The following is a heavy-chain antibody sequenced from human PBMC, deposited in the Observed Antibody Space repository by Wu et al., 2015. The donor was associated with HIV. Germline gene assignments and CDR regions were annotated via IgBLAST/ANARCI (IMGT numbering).Heavy chain of an antibody. D-gene: IGHD4-17*01. J-gene: IGHJ1*01. Sequence: QVQLVQSGAEVKKPGASVKVSCKTSGYRFTGYYLHWVRQAPGQGLEWMGWFNPNSSDTNYALKFQGRVTMTRDTSISTAYMELSRLRSDDTAIYYCARDAPYGKRNYWGPGTLVTVSS. V-gene: IGHV1-2*02. CDR2: FNPNSSDT. CDR3: ARDAPYGKRNY. CDR1: GYRFTGYY.